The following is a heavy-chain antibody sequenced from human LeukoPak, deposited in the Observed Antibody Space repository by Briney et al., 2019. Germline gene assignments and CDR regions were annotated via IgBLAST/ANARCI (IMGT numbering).Heavy chain of an antibody. D-gene: IGHD5-18*01. V-gene: IGHV1-2*02. CDR2: INPNSGGT. CDR1: GYTFTSYY. Sequence: ASVKVSCKASGYTFTSYYMHWVRQAPGQGLEWMGWINPNSGGTNYAQKFQGRVTMTRDTSISTAYMELSRLRSDDTAVYYCASIGYSYGYYFDYWGQGTLVTVSS. J-gene: IGHJ4*02. CDR3: ASIGYSYGYYFDY.